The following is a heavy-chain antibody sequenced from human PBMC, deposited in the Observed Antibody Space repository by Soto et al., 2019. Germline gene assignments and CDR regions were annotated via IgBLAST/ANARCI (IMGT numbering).Heavy chain of an antibody. CDR2: ISAYNGNT. Sequence: GASVKVSCKASGYTFTSYGISWVRQAPGQGLEWMGWISAYNGNTNYAQKLQGRATMTTDTSTSTAYMELRSLRSDDTAVYYCARDLLLHYYDSTRHWFDPWGQGTLVTVSS. V-gene: IGHV1-18*01. J-gene: IGHJ5*02. CDR1: GYTFTSYG. D-gene: IGHD3-22*01. CDR3: ARDLLLHYYDSTRHWFDP.